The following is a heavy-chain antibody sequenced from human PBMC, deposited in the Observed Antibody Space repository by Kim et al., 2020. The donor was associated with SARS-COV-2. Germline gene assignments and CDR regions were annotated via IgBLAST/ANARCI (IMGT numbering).Heavy chain of an antibody. CDR3: ASGIVGAENYYYGMDV. D-gene: IGHD1-26*01. V-gene: IGHV3-30*04. CDR2: ISYDGSNK. Sequence: GGSLRLSCAASGFTFSSYAMHWVRQAPGKGLEWVAVISYDGSNKYYADSVKGRFTISRDNSKNTLYLQMNSLRAEDTAVYYCASGIVGAENYYYGMDVWG. CDR1: GFTFSSYA. J-gene: IGHJ6*01.